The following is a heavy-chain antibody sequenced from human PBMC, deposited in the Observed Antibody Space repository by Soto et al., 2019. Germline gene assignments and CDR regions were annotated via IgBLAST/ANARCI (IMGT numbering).Heavy chain of an antibody. CDR3: ARELGYYDFWSGYYHGDAFDY. Sequence: ASVKVSCKASGYTFTSYYMHWVRQAPGQGLEWMGIINPSGGSTSYAQKFQGRVTMTRDTSTSTVYMELSSLRSEDTAVYYCARELGYYDFWSGYYHGDAFDYWGQGTPVTVSS. CDR2: INPSGGST. V-gene: IGHV1-46*01. D-gene: IGHD3-3*01. J-gene: IGHJ4*02. CDR1: GYTFTSYY.